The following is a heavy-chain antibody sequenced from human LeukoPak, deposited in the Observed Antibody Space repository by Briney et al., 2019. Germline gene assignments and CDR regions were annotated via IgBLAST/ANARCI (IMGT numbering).Heavy chain of an antibody. D-gene: IGHD3-22*01. J-gene: IGHJ4*01. Sequence: SETLSLTCSVSGVPISTCYWSWLRQSPGKGLEWMGYGYYNWDSFYNPSLKSQGCISLDTSKNEVFLSVTSVTDADTDVYFCATPWHYDSRGYLFEDWGHGTRVTVSS. V-gene: IGHV4-59*01. CDR1: GVPISTCY. CDR3: ATPWHYDSRGYLFED. CDR2: GYYNWDS.